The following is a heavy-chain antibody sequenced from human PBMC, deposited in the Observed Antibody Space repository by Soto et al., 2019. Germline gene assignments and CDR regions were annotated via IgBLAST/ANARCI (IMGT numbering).Heavy chain of an antibody. Sequence: ASVKVSCKASGGTLTNYAFSWVRQAPGQGLEWLGGIIPIFGTADYAQKFQGRVTITADEPTSTVFMELSSLSSDEPAVYFFWCWLKEGGIGGNYYYGMDVWGQGTTVTVSS. CDR3: WCWLKEGGIGGNYYYGMDV. J-gene: IGHJ6*02. D-gene: IGHD3-3*01. V-gene: IGHV1-69*13. CDR1: GGTLTNYA. CDR2: IIPIFGTA.